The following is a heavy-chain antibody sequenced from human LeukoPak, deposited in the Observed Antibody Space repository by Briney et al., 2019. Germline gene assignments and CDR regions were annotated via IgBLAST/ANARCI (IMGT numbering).Heavy chain of an antibody. J-gene: IGHJ3*02. CDR3: AKDLEGNYYENYDAFDI. V-gene: IGHV3-30*18. Sequence: GSLRLSCAASGFTFSSYGMHWVRQAPGKGLEWVAVISYDGSNKYYADSVKGRFTISRDNSKNTLYLQMNSLRAEDTAVYYCAKDLEGNYYENYDAFDIWGQGTMVTVSS. D-gene: IGHD1-26*01. CDR1: GFTFSSYG. CDR2: ISYDGSNK.